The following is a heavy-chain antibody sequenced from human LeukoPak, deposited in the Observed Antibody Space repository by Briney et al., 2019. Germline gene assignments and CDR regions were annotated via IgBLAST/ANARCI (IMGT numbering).Heavy chain of an antibody. J-gene: IGHJ4*02. CDR1: GFTFSNYW. CDR3: AREFYYDSSGYYTYDY. CDR2: INQDGSEK. D-gene: IGHD3-22*01. Sequence: GGSLRLSCAASGFTFSNYWMSWVRQAPGKGLEWVAHINQDGSEKYYVDSVKGRFTISRDNAKNSLYLQMNSLRAEDTALYYCAREFYYDSSGYYTYDYWGQGTLVTVSS. V-gene: IGHV3-7*05.